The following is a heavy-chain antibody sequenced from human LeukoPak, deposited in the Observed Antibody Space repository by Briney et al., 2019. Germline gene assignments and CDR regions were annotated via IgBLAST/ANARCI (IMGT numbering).Heavy chain of an antibody. D-gene: IGHD5-18*01. V-gene: IGHV1-46*01. CDR2: INPSGGFT. J-gene: IGHJ5*02. Sequence: ASVKVSCKASGYSFSTHWMHWVRQAPGQGLEWMGIINPSGGFTSYAQKLQGRVTVTRDMSTSTVYMELSNLRSEDTAVYYCARGRGYSQSNWVDPWGQGTMVTVSA. CDR3: ARGRGYSQSNWVDP. CDR1: GYSFSTHW.